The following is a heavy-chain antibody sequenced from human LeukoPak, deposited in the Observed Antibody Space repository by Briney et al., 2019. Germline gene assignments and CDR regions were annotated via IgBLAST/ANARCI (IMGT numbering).Heavy chain of an antibody. D-gene: IGHD3-22*01. CDR2: ISSSSSYI. CDR3: ARVMGDSSGYYQIGFDY. Sequence: PGGSLRLSCAASGFTFSSYSMNWVRQAPGKGLEWVSSISSSSSYIYYADSVKGRFTISRDNAKNSLYLQMNSLRAEDTAVYYCARVMGDSSGYYQIGFDYWGQGTLVTVSS. CDR1: GFTFSSYS. V-gene: IGHV3-21*01. J-gene: IGHJ4*02.